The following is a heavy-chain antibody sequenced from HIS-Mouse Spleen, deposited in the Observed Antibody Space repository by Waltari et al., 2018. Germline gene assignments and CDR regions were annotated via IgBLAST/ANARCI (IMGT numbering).Heavy chain of an antibody. CDR2: IYYSGST. Sequence: QLQLQESGPGLVKPSETLSLTCTVSGGSISSSSYYWGWIRQPPGKGLEWIGSIYYSGSTYYNPSLKSRVTISVDTSKNQFSLKLSSVTAADTAVYYCARDSLGDAFDIWGQGTMVTVSS. D-gene: IGHD7-27*01. CDR3: ARDSLGDAFDI. V-gene: IGHV4-39*07. CDR1: GGSISSSSYY. J-gene: IGHJ3*02.